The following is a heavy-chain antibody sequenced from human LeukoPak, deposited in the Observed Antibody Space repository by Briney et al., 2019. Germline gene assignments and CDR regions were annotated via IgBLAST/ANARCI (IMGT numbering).Heavy chain of an antibody. Sequence: SETLSLTCTVSGGSISSSSYYWGWIRQPPGKGLEWIGEINHSGSTNYNPSLKSRVTISVDTSKNQFSLKLSSVTAADTAVYYCARVGYYYDSSGYYQLLYYFDYWGQGTLVTVSS. CDR2: INHSGST. J-gene: IGHJ4*02. V-gene: IGHV4-39*07. CDR1: GGSISSSSYY. D-gene: IGHD3-22*01. CDR3: ARVGYYYDSSGYYQLLYYFDY.